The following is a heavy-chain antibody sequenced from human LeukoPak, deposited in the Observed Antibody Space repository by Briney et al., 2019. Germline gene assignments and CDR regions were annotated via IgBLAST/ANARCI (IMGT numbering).Heavy chain of an antibody. D-gene: IGHD5-24*01. Sequence: GGSLRLSCAVSRFAFSNYGMSWVRQAPRKGLEWVSAISGSGGSTYYTDSVKGRFTISRDNSKNTLYLQMNSLRAEDTAVYYCARGLRRDGYNVDYWGQGTLVTVSS. CDR1: RFAFSNYG. J-gene: IGHJ4*02. V-gene: IGHV3-23*01. CDR2: ISGSGGST. CDR3: ARGLRRDGYNVDY.